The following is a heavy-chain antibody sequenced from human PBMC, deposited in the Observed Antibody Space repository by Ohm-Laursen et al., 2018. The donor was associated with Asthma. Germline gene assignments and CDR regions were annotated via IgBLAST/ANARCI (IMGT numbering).Heavy chain of an antibody. CDR3: AHRRGWLSQAAFDI. V-gene: IGHV2-5*02. CDR2: IYWDDDK. Sequence: TQTLTLTCTFSGFSLSTSGVGVGWIRQPPGKALEWLALIYWDDDKRYSPSLKSRLTITKDTSKNQVVLTMTNMDPVDTATYYCAHRRGWLSQAAFDIWGQGTMVTVSS. J-gene: IGHJ3*02. D-gene: IGHD3-22*01. CDR1: GFSLSTSGVG.